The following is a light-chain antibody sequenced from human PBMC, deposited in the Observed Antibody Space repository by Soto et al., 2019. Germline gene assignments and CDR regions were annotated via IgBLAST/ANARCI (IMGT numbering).Light chain of an antibody. J-gene: IGLJ2*01. Sequence: QSVLTQPASVSGSPGQSITISCTGTSSDVGSYNLVSWYQQHPGKAPKVMIYEGSKRPSGVSNRFSGSKSGNTAYLTISGLQAEDEAEYYCCSYAGSSTFVVFGGGTKLTVL. CDR1: SSDVGSYNL. CDR3: CSYAGSSTFVV. V-gene: IGLV2-23*03. CDR2: EGS.